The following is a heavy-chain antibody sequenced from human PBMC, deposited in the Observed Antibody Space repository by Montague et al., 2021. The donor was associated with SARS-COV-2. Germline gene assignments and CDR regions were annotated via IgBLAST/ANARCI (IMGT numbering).Heavy chain of an antibody. Sequence: SLRLSCAASGFTFSSYAMHWVRQAPGKGLVWVTVISYDENNKYYADSVRGRFTTSRDNSKNTLYLQMSSLRVEDTAVYYCARARAGSYYSGFDNWGQGTLVTVSS. D-gene: IGHD2-21*01. V-gene: IGHV3-30*04. CDR3: ARARAGSYYSGFDN. J-gene: IGHJ4*02. CDR1: GFTFSSYA. CDR2: ISYDENNK.